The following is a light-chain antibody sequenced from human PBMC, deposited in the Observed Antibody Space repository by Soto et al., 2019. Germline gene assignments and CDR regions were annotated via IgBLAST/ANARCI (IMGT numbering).Light chain of an antibody. Sequence: QSALTQPASVSGSPGQSITISCTGTSSDVGGYNYVSWYQQHPGKAPKLMIYDVSNRPSGVSNRFSGSKSGNTPSLTISGLHAEDESYYYCISYTSSIVVFGGGTKLTVL. CDR2: DVS. CDR1: SSDVGGYNY. J-gene: IGLJ2*01. CDR3: ISYTSSIVV. V-gene: IGLV2-14*01.